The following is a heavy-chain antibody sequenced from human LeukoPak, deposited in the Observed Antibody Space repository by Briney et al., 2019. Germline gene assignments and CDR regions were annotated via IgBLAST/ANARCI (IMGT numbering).Heavy chain of an antibody. Sequence: ASVKVSCKASGGTFSSYAISWVRQAPGQGLEWMGGIIPIFGTANYAQKLQGRVTMTTDTSTSTAYMELRSLRSDDTAVYYCARGSCSSTSCNNWFDPWGQGTLVTVSS. D-gene: IGHD2-2*01. J-gene: IGHJ5*02. CDR1: GGTFSSYA. CDR3: ARGSCSSTSCNNWFDP. V-gene: IGHV1-69*05. CDR2: IIPIFGTA.